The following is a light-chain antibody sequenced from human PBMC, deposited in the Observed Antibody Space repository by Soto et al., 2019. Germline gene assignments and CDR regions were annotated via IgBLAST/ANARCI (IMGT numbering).Light chain of an antibody. Sequence: DIQMTQSPSSLSASVRDSVTITCRASQNIRNYLNWYQQKPGRAPKILIYAASSLQSGVPSRFCGSGSGTDFTLTISSLQPEDFATYYCQQYNSYPRPFGQGTRLEIK. CDR2: AAS. V-gene: IGKV1-39*01. J-gene: IGKJ5*01. CDR1: QNIRNY. CDR3: QQYNSYPRP.